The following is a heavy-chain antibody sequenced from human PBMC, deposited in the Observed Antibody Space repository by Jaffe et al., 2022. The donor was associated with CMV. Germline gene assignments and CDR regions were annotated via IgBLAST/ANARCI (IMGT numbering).Heavy chain of an antibody. Sequence: QVQLVQSGAEVKKPGASVKVSCKASGYTFTGYYMHWVRQAPGQGLEWMGWINPNSGGTNYAQKFQGRVTMTRDTSISTAYMELSRLRSDDTAVYYCATDSTGGSYYYGSGSYYIPYYYYGMDVWGQGTTVTVSS. D-gene: IGHD3-10*01. V-gene: IGHV1-2*02. CDR3: ATDSTGGSYYYGSGSYYIPYYYYGMDV. J-gene: IGHJ6*02. CDR1: GYTFTGYY. CDR2: INPNSGGT.